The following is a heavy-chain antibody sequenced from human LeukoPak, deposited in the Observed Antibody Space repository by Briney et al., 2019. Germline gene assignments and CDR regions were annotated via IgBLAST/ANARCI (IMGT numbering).Heavy chain of an antibody. CDR2: ISNNGGST. J-gene: IGHJ4*02. CDR1: GFTFSRYA. V-gene: IGHV3-64D*06. CDR3: VKDLDNHYYQTLFDY. Sequence: GGSLRLSCSASGFTFSRYAMHWVRQAPGKGLEYVSAISNNGGSTYYADTVKGRFTISRDNSKNTLYLQMSSLRAEDTAVYYCVKDLDNHYYQTLFDYWGQGTLVTVSS. D-gene: IGHD1-14*01.